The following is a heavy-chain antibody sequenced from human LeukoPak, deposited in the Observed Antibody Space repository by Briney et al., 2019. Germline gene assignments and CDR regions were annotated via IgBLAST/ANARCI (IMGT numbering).Heavy chain of an antibody. Sequence: PGGSLRLSCAASGFTFSSYAMSWVRQAPGKGLEWVSAISGSGGSTYYADSVKGRFTISRDNSKNTLYLQMNSLRAEDTAVYYCAKDRGSITGTRRSFGGSRAGGDFDYWGQGTLVTVSS. CDR3: AKDRGSITGTRRSFGGSRAGGDFDY. J-gene: IGHJ4*02. D-gene: IGHD1-20*01. CDR1: GFTFSSYA. CDR2: ISGSGGST. V-gene: IGHV3-23*01.